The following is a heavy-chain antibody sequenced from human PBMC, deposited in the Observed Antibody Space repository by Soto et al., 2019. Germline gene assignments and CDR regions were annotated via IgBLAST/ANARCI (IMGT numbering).Heavy chain of an antibody. CDR2: IKRDGTDK. J-gene: IGHJ3*02. CDR3: ARLRGGNHPFDI. V-gene: IGHV3-7*01. CDR1: GFTFSDYY. Sequence: EVQLVESGGGLVQPGGSLRLSCAASGFTFSDYYMTWVRQAPGKGLDWVANIKRDGTDKYYVDAVKGRFTISRDNADNSLYLQMNSLRAEDTALYYCARLRGGNHPFDIWGQGTMVTVSA. D-gene: IGHD3-10*01.